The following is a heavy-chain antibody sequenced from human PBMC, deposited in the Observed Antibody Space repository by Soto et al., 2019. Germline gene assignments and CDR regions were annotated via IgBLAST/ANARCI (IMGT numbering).Heavy chain of an antibody. CDR1: GFTFRSYA. CDR3: AKEPVGPNLSVDL. CDR2: ISGSGIST. V-gene: IGHV3-23*01. D-gene: IGHD1-1*01. Sequence: DVQLLESGGGLVQPGGSLRLSCAASGFTFRSYAMSWVRQAPGKGLEWVSGISGSGISTHYADSVKGRFTVSRDTSKNTLYLQMNSLRAEDTSVYNCAKEPVGPNLSVDLWGRGTRVTVAS. J-gene: IGHJ2*01.